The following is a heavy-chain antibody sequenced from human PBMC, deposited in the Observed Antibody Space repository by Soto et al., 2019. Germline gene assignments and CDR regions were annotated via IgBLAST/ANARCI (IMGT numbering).Heavy chain of an antibody. J-gene: IGHJ4*02. CDR2: VYWDDDK. CDR3: AHPTFYGSGSCDFDY. CDR1: GFSLSTRGVG. Sequence: QITLKESGPTLVKPTQTLTLTCTFSGFSLSTRGVGVGWIRQPPGKALQWLALVYWDDDKRYSPSLKRRLTITNDTSKNQVVLTMTNMDPVDTATYYCAHPTFYGSGSCDFDYWGQGTLVTVSS. D-gene: IGHD3-10*01. V-gene: IGHV2-5*02.